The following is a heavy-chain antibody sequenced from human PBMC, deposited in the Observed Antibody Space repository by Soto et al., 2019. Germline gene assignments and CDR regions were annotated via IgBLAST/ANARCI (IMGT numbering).Heavy chain of an antibody. V-gene: IGHV1-69*13. D-gene: IGHD2-15*01. CDR2: FIPMHNTA. CDR3: AIDRGAHDNMDV. CDR1: GGTFYNYA. J-gene: IGHJ6*02. Sequence: SVKVSCKASGGTFYNYAIICVRQAPGQGLEWMGGFIPMHNTATYAQKFQGRVTITADESTSTAYMELSSLRSEDTAVYYCAIDRGAHDNMDVWGQGTTVTLSS.